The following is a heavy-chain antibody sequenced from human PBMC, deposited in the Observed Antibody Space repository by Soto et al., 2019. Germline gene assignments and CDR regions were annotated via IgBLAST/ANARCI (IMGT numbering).Heavy chain of an antibody. J-gene: IGHJ5*02. CDR3: SGDPASPYNDMQASSYP. D-gene: IGHD3-9*01. CDR2: IIPIIGII. V-gene: IGHV1-69*08. CDR1: GSTVSTYT. Sequence: QVQLVQSGSEVKKPGSSVKVSCKASGSTVSTYTITWVRQAPGQGLEWMGRIIPIIGIINYAQTFQGRVTISADKFTGTAYTALTGPRSDGTAIYYCSGDPASPYNDMQASSYPWGQGTLVTVSS.